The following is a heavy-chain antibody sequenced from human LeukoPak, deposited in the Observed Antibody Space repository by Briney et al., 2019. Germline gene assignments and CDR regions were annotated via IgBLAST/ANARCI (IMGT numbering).Heavy chain of an antibody. CDR3: AKAHSSSWYFAFDI. Sequence: GGCQPLFCAPSGFTFTSYDMSWDRQAPGKGLEWVSGVSGSGGITYYADSVKGRFTISRDNSKNTLSLQMSSLRAEDTAVYYCAKAHSSSWYFAFDIWGQVTMVTDSS. CDR1: GFTFTSYD. J-gene: IGHJ3*02. V-gene: IGHV3-23*01. D-gene: IGHD6-13*01. CDR2: VSGSGGIT.